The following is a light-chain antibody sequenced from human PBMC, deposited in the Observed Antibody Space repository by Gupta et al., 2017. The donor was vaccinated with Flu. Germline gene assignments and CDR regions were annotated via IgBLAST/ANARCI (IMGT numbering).Light chain of an antibody. J-gene: IGLJ1*01. CDR1: RSNIEVNN. V-gene: IGLV1-44*01. CDR2: SNN. Sequence: QSVLTQPPSASGPPGQRVTISCSGSRSNIEVNNVNWYQQFPGAAPKLLIYSNNQRPSGVPDRISGSKSGTSASLTISGLQAEDEADYFCASWDDSLTAYVFGAGTKVNVL. CDR3: ASWDDSLTAYV.